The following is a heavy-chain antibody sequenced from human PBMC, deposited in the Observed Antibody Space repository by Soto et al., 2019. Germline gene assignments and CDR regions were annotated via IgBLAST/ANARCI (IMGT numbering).Heavy chain of an antibody. CDR1: GFTFRDYY. CDR2: NRKKANSYTT. J-gene: IGHJ3*02. V-gene: IGHV3-72*01. CDR3: ARGNRAFDI. Sequence: EVQLVESGGGLVQPGGSLRLSCAASGFTFRDYYMDWVRQAPGKGLEWAGRNRKKANSYTTEYAASVKGRFTISRDDSKNSLYLQMNSLKTEDTAVYYCARGNRAFDICGQGTLVTVSS.